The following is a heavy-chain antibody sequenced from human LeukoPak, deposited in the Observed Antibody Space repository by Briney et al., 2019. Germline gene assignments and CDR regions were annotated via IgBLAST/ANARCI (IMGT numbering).Heavy chain of an antibody. D-gene: IGHD6-13*01. J-gene: IGHJ4*02. Sequence: GGSLRLSCVASGFTFRGYAMGWVRQAPGKGLEWVSSISASGYGDGAYYADSVKGRFTISRDDAKNTVFLQMNRLRAEDTAVYYCARRIAATATGGYFDYWGQGTLVTVSS. V-gene: IGHV3-23*01. CDR1: GFTFRGYA. CDR3: ARRIAATATGGYFDY. CDR2: ISASGYGDGA.